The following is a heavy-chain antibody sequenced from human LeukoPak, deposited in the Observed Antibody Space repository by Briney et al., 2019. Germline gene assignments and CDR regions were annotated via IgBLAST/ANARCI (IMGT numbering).Heavy chain of an antibody. J-gene: IGHJ4*02. CDR3: ARAPPSYYGSGCYEAISPNDY. D-gene: IGHD3-10*01. CDR1: GYTFTSYG. Sequence: ASVKVSCKASGYTFTSYGISWVRQAPGQGREWMGWISAYNGNTNYAQKLQGRVTMTTDTSTSTAYMELRSLRSDDTAVYYCARAPPSYYGSGCYEAISPNDYWGQGTLVTVSS. V-gene: IGHV1-18*01. CDR2: ISAYNGNT.